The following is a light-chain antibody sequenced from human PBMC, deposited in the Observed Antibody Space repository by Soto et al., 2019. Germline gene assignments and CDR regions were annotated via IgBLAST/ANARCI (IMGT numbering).Light chain of an antibody. V-gene: IGKV4-1*01. Sequence: DIVMTQSPDSLAVSLGERATINCKSSQSVLYSSNNKNYLAWYQQKPGQPPKLLIYWASTRESGVPDRFSGSGSGTDFTLTISSLQAEDVAVDYCQQYYSTRFTFGPGTKVDIK. CDR2: WAS. J-gene: IGKJ3*01. CDR1: QSVLYSSNNKNY. CDR3: QQYYSTRFT.